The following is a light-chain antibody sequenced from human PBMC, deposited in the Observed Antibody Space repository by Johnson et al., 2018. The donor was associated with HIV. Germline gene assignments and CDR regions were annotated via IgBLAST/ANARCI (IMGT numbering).Light chain of an antibody. CDR2: ENN. J-gene: IGLJ1*01. CDR1: SSDMGNYA. CDR3: GTWDSSLSADV. V-gene: IGLV1-51*02. Sequence: QSVLTQPPSVSAAPGQKVTISCSGSSSDMGNYAVSWYQQLPGTAPKLLIYENNKRPSGIPDRFSGSKSGTSATRGITGLQTGDEADYYCGTWDSSLSADVFGPGTKVTVL.